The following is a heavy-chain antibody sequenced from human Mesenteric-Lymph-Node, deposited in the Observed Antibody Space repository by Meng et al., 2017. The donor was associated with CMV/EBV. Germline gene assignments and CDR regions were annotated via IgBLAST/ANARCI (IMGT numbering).Heavy chain of an antibody. CDR2: ISSSTTSR. Sequence: GESLKISCAASGFTFSPYSMNWVRQAPGKGLEWVSYISSSTTSRYYADSVKGRFTISRDNAKNSLYLQMNSLRAEDTAVYYCARGREYYCTSSGCLTDDYWGQGTLVTVSS. D-gene: IGHD2-2*01. CDR3: ARGREYYCTSSGCLTDDY. V-gene: IGHV3-48*04. CDR1: GFTFSPYS. J-gene: IGHJ4*02.